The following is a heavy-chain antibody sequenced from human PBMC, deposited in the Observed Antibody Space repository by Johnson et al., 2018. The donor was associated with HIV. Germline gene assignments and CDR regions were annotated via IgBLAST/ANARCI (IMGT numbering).Heavy chain of an antibody. CDR2: IKQDGSEK. Sequence: VQLVESGGGLVQPGGSLRLSCAASRFTFTSYWMSWVRQAPGKGLEWVANIKQDGSEKYYVDSVKGRFTISRDNSKNTLYLQMNSLRPEDTAVYYCANPRAFDIWGQGTMVTVSS. J-gene: IGHJ3*02. V-gene: IGHV3-7*01. CDR3: ANPRAFDI. CDR1: RFTFTSYW.